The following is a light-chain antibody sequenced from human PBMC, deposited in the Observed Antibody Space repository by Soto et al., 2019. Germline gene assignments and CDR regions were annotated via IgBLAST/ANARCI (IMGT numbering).Light chain of an antibody. V-gene: IGKV3-20*01. CDR3: QQYGRSLT. CDR1: QSVNNNY. CDR2: GAS. Sequence: EIVLTQSPGTLYLSPGERATLSCRASQSVNNNYLAWYQQKRGQAPRLLVYGASTRATGIPDRFSGSVSGTDSTLTISRLEPQDFAVYYCQQYGRSLTFGGGTKVEIK. J-gene: IGKJ4*01.